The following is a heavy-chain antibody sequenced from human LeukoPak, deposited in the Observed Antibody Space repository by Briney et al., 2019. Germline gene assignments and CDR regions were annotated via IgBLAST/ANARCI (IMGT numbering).Heavy chain of an antibody. CDR3: AQDGSRDGYNYPEY. CDR2: ISGSGDFT. Sequence: GGSLRLSCAASGFTFTNYAMSWVRQAPGKGLEWVSDISGSGDFTYYADSVKGRFTISRDKSKNTLYLQMNSLRAEDTAVYYCAQDGSRDGYNYPEYWGQGTLVTVSS. D-gene: IGHD5-24*01. V-gene: IGHV3-23*01. J-gene: IGHJ4*02. CDR1: GFTFTNYA.